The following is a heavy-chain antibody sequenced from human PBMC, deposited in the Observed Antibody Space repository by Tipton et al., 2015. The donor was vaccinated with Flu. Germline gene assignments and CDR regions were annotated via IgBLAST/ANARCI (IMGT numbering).Heavy chain of an antibody. V-gene: IGHV3-7*01. D-gene: IGHD6-13*01. Sequence: AVSGFTLSSYWMSWVRQAPGKGLEWVANIKQDGSEKYYVDSVKGRFTISRDNARDSLYLQMNSLRVEDTAVYYCVRAIAAADSSWGQGTLVTVSS. J-gene: IGHJ4*02. CDR2: IKQDGSEK. CDR1: GFTLSSYW. CDR3: VRAIAAADSS.